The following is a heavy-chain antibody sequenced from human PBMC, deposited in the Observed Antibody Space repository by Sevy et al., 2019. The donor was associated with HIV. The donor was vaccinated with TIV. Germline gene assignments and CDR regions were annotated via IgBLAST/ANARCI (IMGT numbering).Heavy chain of an antibody. D-gene: IGHD6-19*01. Sequence: GGSLRLSCAASGFTFSSYGMHWVRQAPGKGLEWVAVISYDGSHKYYADSVKGRFTISRDNSKNTLSLQLNSLRAADTAVYYCSKDRASSGWYSGDYYYYGMDVWGQGTTVTVSS. CDR3: SKDRASSGWYSGDYYYYGMDV. J-gene: IGHJ6*02. CDR2: ISYDGSHK. V-gene: IGHV3-30*18. CDR1: GFTFSSYG.